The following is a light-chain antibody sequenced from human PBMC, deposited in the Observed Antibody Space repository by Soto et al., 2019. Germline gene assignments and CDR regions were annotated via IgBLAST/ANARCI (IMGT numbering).Light chain of an antibody. J-gene: IGLJ1*01. Sequence: SYELTQPPSVSVAPEKTARMTCGGNNIGSKRVHWYRQKPGQAPVLVIYYDSDRPSGIPERFSGSNSGNTATLTISRVEAGDEADYYCQVWDISTDHYVFGTGTKVTVL. CDR3: QVWDISTDHYV. V-gene: IGLV3-21*04. CDR2: YDS. CDR1: NIGSKR.